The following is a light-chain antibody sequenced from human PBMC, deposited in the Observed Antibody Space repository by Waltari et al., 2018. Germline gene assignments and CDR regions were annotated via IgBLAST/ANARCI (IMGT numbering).Light chain of an antibody. V-gene: IGLV1-47*01. CDR1: SSNIGNNY. CDR2: WNY. CDR3: LAWDDSLSVWL. J-gene: IGLJ3*02. Sequence: QTVLTQPPSASGTPGQTVTISCSGSSSNIGNNYVYWYQHLPGTAPRLRIYWNYQRPSGDSDRFFASRSGTSASLAISGLRSEDEADYFCLAWDDSLSVWLFGGGTKVTVL.